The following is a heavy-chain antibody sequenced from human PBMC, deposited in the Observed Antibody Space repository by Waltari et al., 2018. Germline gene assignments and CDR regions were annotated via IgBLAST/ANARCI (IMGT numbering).Heavy chain of an antibody. D-gene: IGHD1-26*01. J-gene: IGHJ4*02. Sequence: QVQLVQSGAEVKKPGASVKVSCKASGYTFTGYYMHWVRQAPGQGLEWMGWMNPNSGNTGYAQKFQGRVTITRNTSISTAYMELSSLRSEDTAVYYCARGYLGDSGSYLFDYWGQGTLVTVSS. V-gene: IGHV1-8*03. CDR2: MNPNSGNT. CDR3: ARGYLGDSGSYLFDY. CDR1: GYTFTGYY.